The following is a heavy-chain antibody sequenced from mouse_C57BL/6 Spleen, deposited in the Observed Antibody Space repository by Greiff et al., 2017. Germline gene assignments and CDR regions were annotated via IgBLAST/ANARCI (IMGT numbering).Heavy chain of an antibody. Sequence: VQLQHSGPELVKPGDSVKISCKASGYSFTGYFMNWVMQSHGKSLEWIGRINPYNGDTFYNQKFKGKATLTVDKSSSTAHMELRSLTSEDSAVYYCATLYYDYDGGYYFDYWGQGTTLTVSS. D-gene: IGHD2-4*01. CDR1: GYSFTGYF. J-gene: IGHJ2*01. CDR2: INPYNGDT. CDR3: ATLYYDYDGGYYFDY. V-gene: IGHV1-20*01.